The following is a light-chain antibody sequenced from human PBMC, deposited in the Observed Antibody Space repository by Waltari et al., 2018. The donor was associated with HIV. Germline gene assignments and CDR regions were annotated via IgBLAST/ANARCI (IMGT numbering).Light chain of an antibody. Sequence: SYALTQTPSISVSPGQTANITCSGDQLGDRLVSWYAQKTGHSPVLIMYEDRTRPSGSPERFSGSNSGNTATLTISGTLPLDEGDYYCQTWDIHTVVFGGGTKLTVL. CDR3: QTWDIHTVV. CDR1: QLGDRL. J-gene: IGLJ2*01. V-gene: IGLV3-1*01. CDR2: EDR.